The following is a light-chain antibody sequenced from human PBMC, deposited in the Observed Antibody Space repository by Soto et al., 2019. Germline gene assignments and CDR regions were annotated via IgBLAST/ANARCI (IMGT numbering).Light chain of an antibody. CDR2: GAS. Sequence: EIVLTQSPGTLSLSPGERATLSCRASQSVSSSYLAWYQQKPGQAPRLLIYGASSRATGIPDRFSDSGSGTDFTLTIRRLEPEDFAVYYCQQYDSSPLTFGGGTKVEIK. J-gene: IGKJ4*01. V-gene: IGKV3-20*01. CDR3: QQYDSSPLT. CDR1: QSVSSSY.